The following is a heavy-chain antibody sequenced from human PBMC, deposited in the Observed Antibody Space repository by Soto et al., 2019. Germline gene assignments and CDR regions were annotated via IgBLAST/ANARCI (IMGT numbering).Heavy chain of an antibody. D-gene: IGHD3-22*01. J-gene: IGHJ5*02. Sequence: QVQLQESGPGLVKPSQTLSLTCTVSGGSISSGDYYWSWIRQHPGKGLEWIGYIYYSGRTYYNPSLKSRVTISVDTSKNQFSLKLSSVTAADTAVYYCASIYDSSGYYYGNNWFDPWGQGTLVTDS. CDR3: ASIYDSSGYYYGNNWFDP. CDR2: IYYSGRT. V-gene: IGHV4-31*03. CDR1: GGSISSGDYY.